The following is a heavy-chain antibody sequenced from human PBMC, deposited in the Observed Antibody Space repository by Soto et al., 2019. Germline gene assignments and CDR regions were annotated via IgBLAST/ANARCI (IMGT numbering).Heavy chain of an antibody. CDR1: GGSISSSSYY. J-gene: IGHJ5*02. D-gene: IGHD5-18*01. CDR3: AKQGYSYGYGPNWFDP. Sequence: QLQLQESGPGLVKPSETLSLTCTVSGGSISSSSYYWGWIRQPPGKGLEWIGSIYYSGSTYYNPSLKRRVTISVDTSQNQFSLKLSSVTAADTAVYYCAKQGYSYGYGPNWFDPWGQGTLVTVSS. CDR2: IYYSGST. V-gene: IGHV4-39*01.